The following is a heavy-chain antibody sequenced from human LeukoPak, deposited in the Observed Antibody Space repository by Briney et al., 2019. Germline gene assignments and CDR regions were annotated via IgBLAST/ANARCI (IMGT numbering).Heavy chain of an antibody. Sequence: ASVKVSCKASGYTFTSYDINWVRQATGQGPEWLGWMNPNSGYAGYAQKFQGRVTLTRDTSISTAYMELSSPRSEDTAVYYCARDYGGNSGWFDPWGQGTLVTVSS. CDR1: GYTFTSYD. CDR3: ARDYGGNSGWFDP. V-gene: IGHV1-8*01. CDR2: MNPNSGYA. J-gene: IGHJ5*02. D-gene: IGHD4-17*01.